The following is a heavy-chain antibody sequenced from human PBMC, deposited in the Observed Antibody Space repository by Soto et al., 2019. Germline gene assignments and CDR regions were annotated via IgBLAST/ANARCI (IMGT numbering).Heavy chain of an antibody. CDR3: AKDALFTVSSLTSIAVAGKYFDY. CDR1: GFTFSSYA. CDR2: ISGSGGST. Sequence: GGSLRLSCAASGFTFSSYAMSWVRQAPGKGLEWVSAISGSGGSTYYADSVKGRFTISRDNSKNTLYLQMNSLRAEDTAAYYCAKDALFTVSSLTSIAVAGKYFDYWGQGTLVTVSS. D-gene: IGHD6-19*01. V-gene: IGHV3-23*01. J-gene: IGHJ4*02.